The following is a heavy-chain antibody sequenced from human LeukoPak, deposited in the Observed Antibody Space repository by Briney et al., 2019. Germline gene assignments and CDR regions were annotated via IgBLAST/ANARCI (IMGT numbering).Heavy chain of an antibody. CDR3: ATVPIRDGYNQYYFDY. CDR1: GYTFTRYD. Sequence: GASVKVSCKASGYTFTRYDINWVRQATGQGREWMGWMNPDSGNTGYAQKFQGRVTMTRNTSINTAYMELSSLTSEDTAVYYCATVPIRDGYNQYYFDYWGQGTLVTVSS. CDR2: MNPDSGNT. V-gene: IGHV1-8*01. D-gene: IGHD5-24*01. J-gene: IGHJ4*02.